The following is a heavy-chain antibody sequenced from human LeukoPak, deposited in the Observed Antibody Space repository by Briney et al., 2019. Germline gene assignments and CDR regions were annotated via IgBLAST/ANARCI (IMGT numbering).Heavy chain of an antibody. D-gene: IGHD6-6*01. CDR1: GFTFDDYA. V-gene: IGHV3-9*01. CDR2: ISWNSGSI. Sequence: GGFLRLSCAASGFTFDDYAMHWVRQAPGKGLEWASGISWNSGSIGYADSVKGRFTISRDNAKNSLYLQMNSLRAEDTALYYCAKIAARRSGSYHPRDAFDIWGQGTMVTVSS. CDR3: AKIAARRSGSYHPRDAFDI. J-gene: IGHJ3*02.